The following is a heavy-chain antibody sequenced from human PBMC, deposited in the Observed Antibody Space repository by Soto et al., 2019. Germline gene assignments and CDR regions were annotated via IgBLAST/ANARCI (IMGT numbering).Heavy chain of an antibody. CDR3: AHGMTLGWSPQAF. J-gene: IGHJ4*02. D-gene: IGHD3-3*01. CDR2: ISSEITYI. CDR1: GFNFGGYS. Sequence: GGSLRLSCAVSGFNFGGYSMTCVREAPGKGLEWFSSISSEITYIHYADGVEGRFAISRDNPKKPVYLPMNRLTIDDTALYFCAHGMTLGWSPQAFGGQGTSVTVSS. V-gene: IGHV3-21*04.